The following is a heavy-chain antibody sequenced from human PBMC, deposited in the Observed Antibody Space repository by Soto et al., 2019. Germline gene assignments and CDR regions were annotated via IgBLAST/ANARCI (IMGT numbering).Heavy chain of an antibody. D-gene: IGHD6-19*01. CDR2: SSPRGDTI. CDR1: GFSLANYP. V-gene: IGHV3-48*02. Sequence: GGSLRLSCAASGFSLANYPMNWVRQTPGKGLEWISYSSPRGDTIYYADSVEGRFTISRDNARNSLSLHMSSLRDEDSALYYCAKGPHTNVGWPYYFESCGQGVPVTVSS. J-gene: IGHJ4*02. CDR3: AKGPHTNVGWPYYFES.